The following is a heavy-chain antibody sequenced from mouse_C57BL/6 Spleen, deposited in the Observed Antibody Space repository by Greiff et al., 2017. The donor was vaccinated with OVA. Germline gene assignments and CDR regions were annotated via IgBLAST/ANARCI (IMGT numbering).Heavy chain of an antibody. CDR3: ARDRYYYGSSSYAMDY. Sequence: EVKVVESEGGLVQPGSSMKLSCTASGFTFSDYYMAWVRQVPEKGLEWVANINYDGSSTYYLDSLKSRFILSRDNAKNILYLQMSSLKSEDTAAYYCARDRYYYGSSSYAMDYWGKGTSVTVSS. D-gene: IGHD1-1*01. J-gene: IGHJ4*01. CDR1: GFTFSDYY. CDR2: INYDGSST. V-gene: IGHV5-16*01.